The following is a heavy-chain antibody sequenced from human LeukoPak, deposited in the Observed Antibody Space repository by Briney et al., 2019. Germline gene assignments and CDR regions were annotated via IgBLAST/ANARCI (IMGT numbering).Heavy chain of an antibody. D-gene: IGHD6-13*01. V-gene: IGHV1-2*02. CDR1: GYSFTGYY. CDR3: ARWDGYSSSPDY. Sequence: EASVKVSCKASGYSFTGYYMHWVRQAPGQGLEWMGWINPHSGDTGYAQKFQGRVTMTRDMSITTTYMELTRLRSGDTAFYYCARWDGYSSSPDYWGQGSLVTVSS. J-gene: IGHJ4*02. CDR2: INPHSGDT.